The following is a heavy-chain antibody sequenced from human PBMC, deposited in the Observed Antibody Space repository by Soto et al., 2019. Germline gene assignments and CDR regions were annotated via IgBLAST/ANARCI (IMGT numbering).Heavy chain of an antibody. V-gene: IGHV4-39*01. CDR3: ARPGVFLNGATSSDF. CDR2: MFSRGST. CDR1: GGSISSSSYS. Sequence: QLQLQESGPGLVKPSETLSLTCTVSGGSISSSSYSWGWIRQPPGKGLEWIGSMFSRGSTYYSPSLKSRVTISVDTSKNQFSLKLNSVTAADTAVYYCARPGVFLNGATSSDFWGQGTLVTVSS. D-gene: IGHD3-9*01. J-gene: IGHJ4*02.